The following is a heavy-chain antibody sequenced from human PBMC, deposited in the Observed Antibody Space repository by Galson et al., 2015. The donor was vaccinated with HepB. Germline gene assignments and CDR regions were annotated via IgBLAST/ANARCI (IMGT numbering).Heavy chain of an antibody. J-gene: IGHJ4*02. D-gene: IGHD4/OR15-4a*01. CDR3: ARITTTKPDYGQGYFDY. Sequence: PALVKPTQTLTLTCTFSGFSLSTSGMCVSWIRQPPGKALEWLARIDWDDDKYYSTSLKTRLTISKDTSKNQVVLTMTNMDPVDTATYYCARITTTKPDYGQGYFDYWGQGTLVTVSS. V-gene: IGHV2-70*11. CDR2: IDWDDDK. CDR1: GFSLSTSGMC.